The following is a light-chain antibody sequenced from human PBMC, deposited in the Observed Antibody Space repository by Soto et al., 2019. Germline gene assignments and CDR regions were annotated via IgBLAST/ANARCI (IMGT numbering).Light chain of an antibody. CDR1: QSVRSTY. Sequence: EIVLTQSPGTLSLSPGEGATHACRASQSVRSTYLAWYQQKPGQAPRLLIYGASSRATGIPDRFCGSGSGTDFTLTITRLEPEDFAVYYFQQYGNSPQTFGQGTKVEIK. V-gene: IGKV3-20*01. J-gene: IGKJ1*01. CDR3: QQYGNSPQT. CDR2: GAS.